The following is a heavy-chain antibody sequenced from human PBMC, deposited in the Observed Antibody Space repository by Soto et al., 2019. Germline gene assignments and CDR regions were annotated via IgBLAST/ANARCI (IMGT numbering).Heavy chain of an antibody. CDR3: ARGDWGSYRRFDY. Sequence: GGSLRLSCAASGFTFSGYSMNWIRQAPGKGLEWVAYISSGGGTIYYAGSVKGRFTISRDNAESSLYLQMNSLRADDTAEYYCARGDWGSYRRFDYWGQGTLVTVSS. CDR2: ISSGGGTI. J-gene: IGHJ4*02. D-gene: IGHD3-16*02. V-gene: IGHV3-48*01. CDR1: GFTFSGYS.